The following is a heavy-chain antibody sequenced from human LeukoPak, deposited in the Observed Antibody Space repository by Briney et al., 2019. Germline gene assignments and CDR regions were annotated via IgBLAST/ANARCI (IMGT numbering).Heavy chain of an antibody. CDR3: AKDQGQWLRWDAFDI. D-gene: IGHD5-12*01. CDR1: GFTFSSYG. Sequence: PGRSLRLSCAASGFTFSSYGMHGVRQAPGKELEGVAVIWYDGSNKYYADSVKGRFTISRDNSRNTLYLQMNSLRVEDTAVYYCAKDQGQWLRWDAFDIWGQGTMVTVFS. J-gene: IGHJ3*02. CDR2: IWYDGSNK. V-gene: IGHV3-33*06.